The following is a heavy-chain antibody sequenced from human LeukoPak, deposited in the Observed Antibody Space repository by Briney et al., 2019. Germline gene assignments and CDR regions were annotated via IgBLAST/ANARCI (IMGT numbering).Heavy chain of an antibody. CDR1: RGSISSSSYY. V-gene: IGHV4-39*07. CDR2: IYYSGST. CDR3: AREGVNYYYMDV. D-gene: IGHD2-8*01. J-gene: IGHJ6*03. Sequence: PSETLSLTCIVSRGSISSSSYYWGWIRQPPGKGLEWIGSIYYSGSTYYNPSLKSRVTISVDTSKNQFSLKLSSVTAADTAVYYCAREGVNYYYMDVWGKGTTVTISS.